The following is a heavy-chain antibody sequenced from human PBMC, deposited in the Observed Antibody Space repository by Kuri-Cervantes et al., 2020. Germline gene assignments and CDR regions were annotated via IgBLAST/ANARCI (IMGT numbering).Heavy chain of an antibody. D-gene: IGHD3-3*01. CDR1: GFIFNDNA. J-gene: IGHJ4*02. CDR2: ISWNSGSI. V-gene: IGHV3-9*01. CDR3: ARKAKTRQDDFWSGYYDDGPTFDY. Sequence: GGSLRLSCAASGFIFNDNAMHWVRQAPGEGLEWVSGISWNSGSIDYADSVKGRFTISRDNAKNSLYLQMNSLRAEDTAVYYCARKAKTRQDDFWSGYYDDGPTFDYWGQGTLVTVSS.